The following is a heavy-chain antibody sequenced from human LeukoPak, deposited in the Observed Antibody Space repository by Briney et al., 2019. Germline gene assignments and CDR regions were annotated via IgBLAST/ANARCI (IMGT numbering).Heavy chain of an antibody. Sequence: GGSLRLSCVASGFTFSRYAMIWVRQASGKGLEWVSAIVAGGGGKYADSVKGRFTVSRDNSKNTLYLQMNGLTAEDTAVYFCARDPNGDYIGAFDFRGQGTRVTVSS. CDR1: GFTFSRYA. J-gene: IGHJ3*01. CDR2: IVAGGGG. CDR3: ARDPNGDYIGAFDF. D-gene: IGHD4-17*01. V-gene: IGHV3-23*01.